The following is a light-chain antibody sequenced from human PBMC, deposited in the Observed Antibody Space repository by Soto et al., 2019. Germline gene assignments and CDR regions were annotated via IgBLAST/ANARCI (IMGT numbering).Light chain of an antibody. Sequence: DIQMTQSPSSLSASLGDRVTINCRASQSISNYLNWYQQKPGKAPKLLIYATFSLQSGVPSRFSGSGSGTDFTLTITSLQPEDSATYYCQQSYSALTWTFGQGT. J-gene: IGKJ1*01. V-gene: IGKV1-39*01. CDR2: ATF. CDR3: QQSYSALTWT. CDR1: QSISNY.